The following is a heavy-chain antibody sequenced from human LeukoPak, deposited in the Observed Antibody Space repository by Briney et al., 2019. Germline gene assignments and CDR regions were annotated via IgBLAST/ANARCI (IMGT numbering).Heavy chain of an antibody. D-gene: IGHD3-22*01. V-gene: IGHV3-53*01. Sequence: GGSLRLSCAASGFTVSSNYMSWVRQAPGKGLEWVPVIYSGGSTYYADSVKGRFTISRDNSKNTLYLQMNSLRAEDTAVYYCARTEYYYDSSGYAFDIWGQGTMVTVSS. CDR1: GFTVSSNY. CDR3: ARTEYYYDSSGYAFDI. J-gene: IGHJ3*02. CDR2: IYSGGST.